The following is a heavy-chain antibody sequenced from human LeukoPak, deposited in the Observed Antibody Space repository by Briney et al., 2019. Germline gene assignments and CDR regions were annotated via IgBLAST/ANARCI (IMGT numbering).Heavy chain of an antibody. J-gene: IGHJ2*01. CDR1: GGAISSDNYY. V-gene: IGHV4-61*02. D-gene: IGHD3-10*01. CDR2: IYTSGST. CDR3: AKHPWFGEFWYFDL. Sequence: SETLSLTCTVSGGAISSDNYYWSWIRQPAGRGLEWVGRIYTSGSTHYNPSLKSRVTMSLDTSKNQCSLNLSSVTSADTALYYCAKHPWFGEFWYFDLWGRGTLVTVSS.